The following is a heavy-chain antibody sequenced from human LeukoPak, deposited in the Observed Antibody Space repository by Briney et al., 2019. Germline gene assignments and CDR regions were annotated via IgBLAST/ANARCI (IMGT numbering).Heavy chain of an antibody. V-gene: IGHV3-48*01. CDR1: GFTLSSYS. Sequence: GGSLRLFCAASGFTLSSYSMNWVRQAPGKGLEGVSYISSNSDTILYGDSVRGRFAISRDNAKNSLYLQMNSLGVEDTSVYYCARGLDGNSIWYFDLWGRGTLVTVSS. CDR3: ARGLDGNSIWYFDL. D-gene: IGHD4-23*01. CDR2: ISSNSDTI. J-gene: IGHJ2*01.